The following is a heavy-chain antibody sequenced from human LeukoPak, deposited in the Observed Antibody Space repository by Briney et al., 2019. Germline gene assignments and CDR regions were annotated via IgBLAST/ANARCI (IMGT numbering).Heavy chain of an antibody. CDR2: IYSGGST. CDR1: GFTVSSNY. Sequence: SGGSLRLSCTVSGFTVSSNYMSWVRQAPGKGLEWVSVIYSGGSTYYADSVKGRFTISRDNSKNTLYLQMNSLRAEDTAVYYCAIHSSSWTNWFDPWGQGTLVTVSS. V-gene: IGHV3-53*01. J-gene: IGHJ5*02. CDR3: AIHSSSWTNWFDP. D-gene: IGHD6-13*01.